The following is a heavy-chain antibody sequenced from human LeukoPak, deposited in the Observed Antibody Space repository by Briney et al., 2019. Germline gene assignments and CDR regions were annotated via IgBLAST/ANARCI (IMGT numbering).Heavy chain of an antibody. J-gene: IGHJ4*02. CDR2: IYSGGST. CDR1: GFTVSSNY. Sequence: GGSLRLSCAASGFTVSSNYMSWVRQAPGKGLEWVSVIYSGGSTYYADSVKGRFTISRDNSKNTLYLQMNSLRVEDTAVYYCAKQVPGQWLTPTSDWGQGTLVTVSS. D-gene: IGHD6-19*01. V-gene: IGHV3-66*01. CDR3: AKQVPGQWLTPTSD.